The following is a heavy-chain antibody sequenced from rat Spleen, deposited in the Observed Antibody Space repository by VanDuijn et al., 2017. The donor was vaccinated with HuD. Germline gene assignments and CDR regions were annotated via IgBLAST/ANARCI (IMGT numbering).Heavy chain of an antibody. CDR2: ISTSGGST. Sequence: EVQLVESGGGLVLPGRSLKLSCAASGFTFSSFPMAWVRQAPTKGLEWVATISTSGGSTYYRDSVKGRFTISRDNAKSTLYLQMNSLRSEDTATYYCAKRANSNYFDYWGQGVMVTVSS. D-gene: IGHD5-1*01. J-gene: IGHJ2*01. CDR3: AKRANSNYFDY. V-gene: IGHV5-46*01. CDR1: GFTFSSFP.